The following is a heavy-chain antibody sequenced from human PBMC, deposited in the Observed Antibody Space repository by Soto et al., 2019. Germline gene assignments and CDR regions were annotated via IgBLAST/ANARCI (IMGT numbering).Heavy chain of an antibody. CDR1: GYTFTSYG. D-gene: IGHD3-3*01. V-gene: IGHV1-18*04. Sequence: ASVKVSCKASGYTFTSYGISWVRQAPGQGLAWMGWTSAYNGNTNYAQKLQGRVTMTTDTSTRIASMELRSLTSDDTAVYYCVRDNSGDFWSGYSHYYFDHWGQGTLVTVSS. J-gene: IGHJ4*02. CDR2: TSAYNGNT. CDR3: VRDNSGDFWSGYSHYYFDH.